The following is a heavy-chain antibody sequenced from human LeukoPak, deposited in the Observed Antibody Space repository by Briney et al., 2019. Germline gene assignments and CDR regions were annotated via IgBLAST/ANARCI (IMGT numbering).Heavy chain of an antibody. V-gene: IGHV1-46*01. CDR2: FNPIGGST. D-gene: IGHD3-16*02. CDR3: ARAEVGVIVTPFDY. J-gene: IGHJ4*02. CDR1: GYTFTTYY. Sequence: GASVKVSCKASGYTFTTYYIHWVRQAPGQGLEWMGIFNPIGGSTSYAQKFQGRVTITADKSTSTAYMELSSLRSEDTAVYYCARAEVGVIVTPFDYWGQGTLVTVSS.